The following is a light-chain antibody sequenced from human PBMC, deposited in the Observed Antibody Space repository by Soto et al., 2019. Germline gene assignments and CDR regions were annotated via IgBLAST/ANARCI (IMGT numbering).Light chain of an antibody. Sequence: QSVLTQPPSVSAAPGQTVTISRSGSSSNIGNNYVSWYQHLPGTAPRLLIFENNKRPSGIPDRFSGSKSGTSATLAITGLQTGDEADYYCGTWDIRLNINWVFGGGTKLTVL. J-gene: IGLJ3*02. CDR1: SSNIGNNY. V-gene: IGLV1-51*02. CDR3: GTWDIRLNINWV. CDR2: ENN.